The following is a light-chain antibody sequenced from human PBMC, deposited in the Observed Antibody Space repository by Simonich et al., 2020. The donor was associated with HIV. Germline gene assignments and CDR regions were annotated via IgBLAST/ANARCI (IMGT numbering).Light chain of an antibody. CDR1: QSLLHSNGYNY. CDR2: LGA. V-gene: IGKV2-28*01. J-gene: IGKJ1*01. Sequence: DIVMTQSPLSLPVTPGEPASISCRSSQSLLHSNGYNYLDWYLQKPGQSPKVLIYLGANRASGVPDMFSGSGSGTDFTLKISRVEAEDVGVYYCMQALQTPRTFGQGTKVEIK. CDR3: MQALQTPRT.